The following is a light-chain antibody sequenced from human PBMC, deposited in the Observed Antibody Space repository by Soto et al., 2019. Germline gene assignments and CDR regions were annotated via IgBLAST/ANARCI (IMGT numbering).Light chain of an antibody. CDR2: DVT. J-gene: IGLJ1*01. CDR3: MSYTTSIIYV. CDR1: SSAVGFYNH. Sequence: QSVLTQPASLSGAPWQSITISCPGTSSAVGFYNHVSWYQQHPGKAPKLMISDVTNRPSGVSDRFSGSKSGNTASLTISGLQTEDEADYYCMSYTTSIIYVFGSGTKVTVL. V-gene: IGLV2-14*01.